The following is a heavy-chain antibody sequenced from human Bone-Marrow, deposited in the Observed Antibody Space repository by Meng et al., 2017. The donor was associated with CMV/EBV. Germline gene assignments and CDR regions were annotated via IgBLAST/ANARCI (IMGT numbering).Heavy chain of an antibody. Sequence: GGSLRLSCDASGFTFKNYEMNWVRQAPGKGLEWVSYISKSGVTVFYADSVKGRFTISRDNAKMSLYLQLSSLRAEDTAIYYCAREGRDLDYWGQGTLVTVSS. CDR3: AREGRDLDY. CDR2: ISKSGVTV. V-gene: IGHV3-48*03. D-gene: IGHD2-15*01. J-gene: IGHJ4*02. CDR1: GFTFKNYE.